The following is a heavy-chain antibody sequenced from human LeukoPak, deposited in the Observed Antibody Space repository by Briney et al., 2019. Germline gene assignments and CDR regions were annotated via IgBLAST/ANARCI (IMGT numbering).Heavy chain of an antibody. Sequence: SETLSLTCAVYGGSFSGYYWSWIRQPPGKGLEWIGSIYHSGSTYYNPSLKSPVTISVDRSKNQFSLKLSSVTAADTAVYYCARGTYYYDSSGYYYHDAFDIWGQGTMVTVSS. V-gene: IGHV4-34*01. CDR1: GGSFSGYY. CDR3: ARGTYYYDSSGYYYHDAFDI. J-gene: IGHJ3*02. D-gene: IGHD3-22*01. CDR2: IYHSGST.